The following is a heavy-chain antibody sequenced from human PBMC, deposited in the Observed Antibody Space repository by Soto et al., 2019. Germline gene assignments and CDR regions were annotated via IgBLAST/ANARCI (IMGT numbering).Heavy chain of an antibody. J-gene: IGHJ4*02. Sequence: GGSLRLSCAASGFTFSSYEMNWVRQAPGKGLEWVSYISSSGSTIYYADSVKGRFTISRDNAKNSLYLQMNSLRAEDTAVYYCARTDIVVVPAAIPVDYWGQGTLVTVSS. CDR3: ARTDIVVVPAAIPVDY. CDR1: GFTFSSYE. CDR2: ISSSGSTI. D-gene: IGHD2-2*02. V-gene: IGHV3-48*03.